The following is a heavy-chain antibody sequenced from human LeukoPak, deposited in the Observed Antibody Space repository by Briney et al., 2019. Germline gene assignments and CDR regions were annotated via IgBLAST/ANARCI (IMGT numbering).Heavy chain of an antibody. V-gene: IGHV3-7*03. D-gene: IGHD1-26*01. CDR2: IKQDGSET. CDR3: AKDIVSFGGGYFDY. CDR1: GFSFSDYW. J-gene: IGHJ4*02. Sequence: GGSLRLSCAVSGFSFSDYWMSWVRQAPGKGLEWVANIKQDGSETNYVDSVRGRFTISRDNAKNSLYLQMNSLRAEDTALYYCAKDIVSFGGGYFDYWGQGTLVTVSS.